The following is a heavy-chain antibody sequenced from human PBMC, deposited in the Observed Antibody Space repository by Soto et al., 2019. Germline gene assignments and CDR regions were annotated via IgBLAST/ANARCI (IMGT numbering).Heavy chain of an antibody. CDR2: DYYSGTT. D-gene: IGHD4-17*01. V-gene: IGHV4-61*01. Sequence: PSETLSLTCSGSGVSVSNNTYYWGWMRQPPGKRLEWIVYDYYSGTTNYNPSLKSRVTISVDLSKNQFSLRLSSVTTADTALYYCARTTAVPNTLRSRYFFDYWGQGTLVTVSS. J-gene: IGHJ4*02. CDR1: GVSVSNNTYY. CDR3: ARTTAVPNTLRSRYFFDY.